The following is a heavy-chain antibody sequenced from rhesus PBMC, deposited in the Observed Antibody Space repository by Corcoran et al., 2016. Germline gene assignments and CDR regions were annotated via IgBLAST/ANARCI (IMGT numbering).Heavy chain of an antibody. CDR3: ANLDGSDRA. Sequence: QLQLQESGPGLVKPSETLSLTCAVTGGSINHNYWSWLRQPPGKGLEWIGRISGSNARTYYTPSLRSRVTISTDMSKNQISLNLKSVTAADTAVYFCANLDGSDRAWGQGVLVTVSS. CDR1: GGSINHNY. CDR2: ISGSNART. D-gene: IGHD4-29*01. V-gene: IGHV4-173*01. J-gene: IGHJ4*01.